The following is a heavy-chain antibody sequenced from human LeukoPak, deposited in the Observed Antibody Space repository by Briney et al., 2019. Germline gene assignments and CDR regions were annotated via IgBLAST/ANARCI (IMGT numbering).Heavy chain of an antibody. D-gene: IGHD6-6*01. CDR1: GFTFSSYG. CDR2: IRYDGSNK. CDR3: AKVGVSIAALRDY. V-gene: IGHV3-30*02. J-gene: IGHJ4*02. Sequence: QPGGSLRLSCAASGFTFSSYGMHWVRQAPGKGLEWVAFIRYDGSNKYYADSVKGRFTISRDNSKNTLYLQMNSLRAEDTAVYYCAKVGVSIAALRDYWGQGTLVTVSS.